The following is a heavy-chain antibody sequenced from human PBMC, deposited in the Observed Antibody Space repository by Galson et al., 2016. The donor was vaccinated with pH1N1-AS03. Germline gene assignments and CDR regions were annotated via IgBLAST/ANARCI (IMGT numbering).Heavy chain of an antibody. CDR1: YS. V-gene: IGHV3-21*01. CDR3: ARDGPPQGISVAGSFGF. CDR2: ISRSGNYI. Sequence: YSMNWVRQAPGKGLEWVSFISRSGNYIYYADSVKGRFTISRDNAKNSLYLQMNSLRDEDTAVYYCARDGPPQGISVAGSFGFWGQGTLVTVSS. J-gene: IGHJ4*02. D-gene: IGHD6-19*01.